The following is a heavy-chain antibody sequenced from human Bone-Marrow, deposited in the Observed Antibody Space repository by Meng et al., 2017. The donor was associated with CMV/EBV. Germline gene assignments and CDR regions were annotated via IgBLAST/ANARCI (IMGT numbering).Heavy chain of an antibody. CDR2: ISGAGDNT. D-gene: IGHD1-26*01. Sequence: CAASGFSFSSYAMIWVRQAPGKGLEWVSAISGAGDNTYFAASVRGRFTISRDNSKNTLYLQMSSLRADDTALYYCAKLRNYNGGYTEIWGRGTLVTVSS. V-gene: IGHV3-23*01. CDR1: GFSFSSYA. CDR3: AKLRNYNGGYTEI. J-gene: IGHJ4*02.